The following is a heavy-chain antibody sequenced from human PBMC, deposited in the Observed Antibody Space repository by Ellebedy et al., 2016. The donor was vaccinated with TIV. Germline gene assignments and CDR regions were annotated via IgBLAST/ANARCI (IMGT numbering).Heavy chain of an antibody. J-gene: IGHJ4*02. D-gene: IGHD6-19*01. V-gene: IGHV4-4*07. CDR1: GGSINSYY. CDR2: IYSSGST. Sequence: MPSETLSLTCNVSGGSINSYYWSWIRQPAGKSLEWIGHIYSSGSTMYNPSLRSRVTMSVDTSKHQFSLKLRSVTDADTAIYYCARESSGNFFYWGQGILVTVSS. CDR3: ARESSGNFFY.